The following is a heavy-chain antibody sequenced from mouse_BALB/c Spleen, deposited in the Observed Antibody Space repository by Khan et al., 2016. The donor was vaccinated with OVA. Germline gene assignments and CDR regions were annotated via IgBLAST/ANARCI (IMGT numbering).Heavy chain of an antibody. V-gene: IGHV3-2*02. D-gene: IGHD1-1*01. Sequence: EVQLQESGPGLVKPSQSLSLTCTVTGYSITSGYAWNWIRQFPGNKLEWMGYISYSGVTSYTPSLKSRISITRDTSKHQFFLQSNSVTTEDTATYYCARGNYYGYYFDYWGQGTTLTVSS. CDR1: GYSITSGYA. CDR2: ISYSGVT. J-gene: IGHJ2*01. CDR3: ARGNYYGYYFDY.